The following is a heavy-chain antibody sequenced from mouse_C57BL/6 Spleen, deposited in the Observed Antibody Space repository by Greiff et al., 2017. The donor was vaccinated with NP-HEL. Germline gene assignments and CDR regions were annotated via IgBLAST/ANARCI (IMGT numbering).Heavy chain of an antibody. V-gene: IGHV5-16*01. J-gene: IGHJ4*01. CDR2: INYDGSST. Sequence: EVKLVESEGGLVQPGSSMKLSCTASGFTFSDYYMAWVRQVPEKGLEWVANINYDGSSTYYLDSLKSRFIISRDNAKNILYLQMSSLKSEDTATYYCARARNYDYAMDYWGQGTSVTVSS. D-gene: IGHD2-1*01. CDR3: ARARNYDYAMDY. CDR1: GFTFSDYY.